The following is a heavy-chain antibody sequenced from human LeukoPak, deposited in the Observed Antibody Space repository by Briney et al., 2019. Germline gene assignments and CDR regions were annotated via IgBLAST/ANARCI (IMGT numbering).Heavy chain of an antibody. CDR1: GFTFSSYA. CDR3: ASATDPSTGTPLY. V-gene: IGHV3-30*04. CDR2: ISYDGSNK. D-gene: IGHD1-1*01. Sequence: GGSLRLSCAASGFTFSSYAMHWVRQAPGKGLERVAVISYDGSNKYYADSVKGRFTISRDNSKNTLYLQMNSLRAEDTAVYYCASATDPSTGTPLYWGQGTLVTVSS. J-gene: IGHJ4*02.